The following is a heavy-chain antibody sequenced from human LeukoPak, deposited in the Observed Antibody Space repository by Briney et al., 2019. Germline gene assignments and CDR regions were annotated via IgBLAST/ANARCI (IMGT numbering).Heavy chain of an antibody. CDR2: IYYSGTT. D-gene: IGHD5-12*01. Sequence: SETLSLTCTVSGGSISSYYWSWIRQPAGKGLEWIGRIYYSGTTNYNPSLKSRVTISVDTSKNQFSLKLSSVTAADTAVYYCARGLLRLIDYWGQGTLVTVSS. J-gene: IGHJ4*02. CDR1: GGSISSYY. V-gene: IGHV4-4*07. CDR3: ARGLLRLIDY.